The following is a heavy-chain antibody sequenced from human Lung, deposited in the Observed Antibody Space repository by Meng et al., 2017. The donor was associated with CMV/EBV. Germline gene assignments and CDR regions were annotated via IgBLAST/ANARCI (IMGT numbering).Heavy chain of an antibody. CDR3: ASFPPPGKQWLVTDY. CDR1: GGSISSSNW. J-gene: IGHJ4*02. Sequence: GRLQASGPGLVKPSGTLSLTCAVPGGSISSSNWWSWVRQPPGKGLEWIGEIYHSGSTNYNPSLKSRVTISVDKSKNQFSLKLSSVTAADTAVYYCASFPPPGKQWLVTDYWGQGTLVTVSS. V-gene: IGHV4-4*02. CDR2: IYHSGST. D-gene: IGHD6-19*01.